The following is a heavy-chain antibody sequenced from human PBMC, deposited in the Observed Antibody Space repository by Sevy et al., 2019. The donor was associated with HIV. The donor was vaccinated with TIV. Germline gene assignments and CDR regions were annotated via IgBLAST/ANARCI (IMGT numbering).Heavy chain of an antibody. D-gene: IGHD3-22*01. Sequence: GGSLRLSCAASGFTFSSYAMSWVRQAPGKGLEWVSAISGSGGSTYYADSVKGRFTISRDNSKNTLYLQMNSLRAEDTAVYYCAKGLLGGYYYDSSGPIDYWGQGTLVTVSS. V-gene: IGHV3-23*01. CDR1: GFTFSSYA. J-gene: IGHJ4*02. CDR3: AKGLLGGYYYDSSGPIDY. CDR2: ISGSGGST.